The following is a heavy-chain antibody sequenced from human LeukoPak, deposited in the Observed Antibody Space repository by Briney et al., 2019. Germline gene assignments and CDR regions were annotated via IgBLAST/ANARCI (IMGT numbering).Heavy chain of an antibody. CDR3: ARVQGEGYKYCSGGSCPYYFDY. Sequence: ASVKVSCKASGYTFTSYYMHWVRQAPGQGLEWMGIINPSGGSTSYAQKFQGRVTMTRDTSTSTVYMELSSLRSEDTAVYYCARVQGEGYKYCSGGSCPYYFDYWGQGTLVTVSS. D-gene: IGHD2-15*01. V-gene: IGHV1-46*01. CDR1: GYTFTSYY. J-gene: IGHJ4*02. CDR2: INPSGGST.